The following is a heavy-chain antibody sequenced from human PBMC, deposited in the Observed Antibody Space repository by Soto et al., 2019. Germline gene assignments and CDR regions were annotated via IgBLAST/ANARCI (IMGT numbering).Heavy chain of an antibody. CDR3: ARGRIAAAGTIWFDP. CDR1: GGSFSGYY. D-gene: IGHD6-13*01. J-gene: IGHJ5*02. V-gene: IGHV4-34*01. Sequence: QVQLQQWGAGLLKPSETLSLTCAVYGGSFSGYYWSWIRQPPGKGLEWIGEINHSGSTNYNPSLKSRVTISVDTSKNQFSLKLSPVTAADTAVYYCARGRIAAAGTIWFDPWGQGTLVTVSS. CDR2: INHSGST.